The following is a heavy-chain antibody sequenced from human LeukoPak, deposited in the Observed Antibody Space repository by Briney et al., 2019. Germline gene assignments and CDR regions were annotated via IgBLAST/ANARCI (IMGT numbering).Heavy chain of an antibody. V-gene: IGHV4-30-4*01. CDR1: GGSISSDDYY. CDR3: ASGGRLNNYDILTGYYKYFQH. CDR2: IFHTGST. D-gene: IGHD3-9*01. Sequence: SETLSLTCSVSGGSISSDDYYWSWVPQPPGKGLEWIGYIFHTGSTYYSPSLKSRVTISVDTSKNQFSLKLSSVTAADTAVYYCASGGRLNNYDILTGYYKYFQHWGQGTLVTVSS. J-gene: IGHJ1*01.